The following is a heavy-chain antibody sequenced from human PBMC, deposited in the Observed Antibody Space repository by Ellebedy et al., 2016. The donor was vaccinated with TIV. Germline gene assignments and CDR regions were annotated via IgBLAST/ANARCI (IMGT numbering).Heavy chain of an antibody. CDR2: IRQEGDEI. D-gene: IGHD4-17*01. Sequence: PGGSLRLSCAASGFNFRSYWMTWVRQAPGKGLEWVAKIRQEGDEIYYVDSVKGRFTISRDNAKNSLFLQMNSLRVDDTAVYYCARRASYGDYAVQVNPWFDPWGQGTLVTVSS. CDR3: ARRASYGDYAVQVNPWFDP. CDR1: GFNFRSYW. J-gene: IGHJ5*02. V-gene: IGHV3-7*01.